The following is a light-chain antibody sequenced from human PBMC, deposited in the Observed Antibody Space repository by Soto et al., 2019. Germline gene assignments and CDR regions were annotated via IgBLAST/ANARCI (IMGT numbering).Light chain of an antibody. CDR2: EGS. Sequence: QSALTQPASVSGSPGQSITISCTGTNSDVGSYNLVSWYQQHPGKAPKLMIYEGSKRPSGVSKRFSGSKSGNTASLTISGLQAEDEADYYCCSYACSSTFYVFGTGTKLTVL. CDR1: NSDVGSYNL. V-gene: IGLV2-23*01. J-gene: IGLJ1*01. CDR3: CSYACSSTFYV.